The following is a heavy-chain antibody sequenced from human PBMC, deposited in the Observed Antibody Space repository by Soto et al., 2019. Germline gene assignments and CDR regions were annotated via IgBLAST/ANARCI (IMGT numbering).Heavy chain of an antibody. CDR1: GGSISSGRYY. D-gene: IGHD3-3*01. CDR2: IYYSGTT. CDR3: ASGREGFFWSARRDNWLDP. V-gene: IGHV4-31*03. J-gene: IGHJ5*02. Sequence: SETLSLTCTVSGGSISSGRYYWSWIRQHPGKGLEWIAYIYYSGTTYYNPSLKSRVTISLDTSKNQFSLKLSPVTAADTAVYYCASGREGFFWSARRDNWLDPWGQGTVVTVYS.